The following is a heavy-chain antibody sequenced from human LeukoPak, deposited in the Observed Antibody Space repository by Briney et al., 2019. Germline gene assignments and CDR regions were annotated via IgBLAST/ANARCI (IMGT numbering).Heavy chain of an antibody. J-gene: IGHJ4*02. D-gene: IGHD6-19*01. V-gene: IGHV4-59*01. CDR1: GGSISSYY. Sequence: SETLSLTCTVSGGSISSYYWSWIRQPPGKGLEWIGYIYYSGSTNYNPSLKSRVTISVDTSKNQFSLKLSSVTAADTAVYYCARAVGYSSGRPYFDYWGQGTLVTVSS. CDR2: IYYSGST. CDR3: ARAVGYSSGRPYFDY.